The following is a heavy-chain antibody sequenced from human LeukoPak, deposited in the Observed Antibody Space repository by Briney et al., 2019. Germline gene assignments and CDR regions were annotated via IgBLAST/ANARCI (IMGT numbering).Heavy chain of an antibody. D-gene: IGHD6-13*01. CDR3: AREGITAAADY. Sequence: GGSLRLSCAASGFTFSRYSMNWVRQAPGKGLEWVANIKQDGSEKYYVDSVKGRFTISRDNAKNSLYLQVNSLRAEDTAVYYCAREGITAAADYWGQGTPVTVSS. CDR2: IKQDGSEK. V-gene: IGHV3-7*01. J-gene: IGHJ4*02. CDR1: GFTFSRYS.